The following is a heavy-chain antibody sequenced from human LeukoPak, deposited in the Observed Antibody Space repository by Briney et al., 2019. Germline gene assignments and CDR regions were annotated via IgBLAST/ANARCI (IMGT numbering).Heavy chain of an antibody. V-gene: IGHV4-39*07. J-gene: IGHJ5*02. CDR1: GGSISNSAYY. CDR3: ATDRARGWFDP. Sequence: SETLSLTCTVSGGSISNSAYYWGWIRQPPGKGLEWIGSIYYSGSTNYNPSLKSRVTISVDTSKNQFSLKLSSVTAADTAVYYCATDRARGWFDPWGQGTLVTVSS. D-gene: IGHD3-10*01. CDR2: IYYSGST.